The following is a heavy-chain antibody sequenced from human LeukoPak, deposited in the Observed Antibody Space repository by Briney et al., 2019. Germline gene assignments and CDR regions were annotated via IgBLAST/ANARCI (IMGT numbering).Heavy chain of an antibody. CDR2: IYSSGST. J-gene: IGHJ3*02. CDR1: GFTVSSNY. CDR3: ARDRAGEAFDI. V-gene: IGHV3-66*01. Sequence: GGSLRLSCAASGFTVSSNYMSWVRQAPGKGLEWVSVIYSSGSTYYADSVKGRFTISRDNSKNTLYLQMNSLRAEDTAVYYCARDRAGEAFDIWGQGTMVTVSS. D-gene: IGHD5-24*01.